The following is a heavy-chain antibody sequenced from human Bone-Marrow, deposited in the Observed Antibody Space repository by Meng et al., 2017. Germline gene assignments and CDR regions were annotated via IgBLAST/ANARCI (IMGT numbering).Heavy chain of an antibody. CDR3: ARGEEISAAGKLFGDY. CDR1: GYNFPDYY. D-gene: IGHD6-13*01. V-gene: IGHV1-2*06. CDR2: IDPKNGDT. Sequence: ASVKVSCKPSGYNFPDYYIHWVRQAPGQGLEWMGRIDPKNGDTHYAQKFQGRVTMTGDTSISTAYMDLSGLRSDDTAVYYCARGEEISAAGKLFGDYWGQGTLVTVSS. J-gene: IGHJ4*02.